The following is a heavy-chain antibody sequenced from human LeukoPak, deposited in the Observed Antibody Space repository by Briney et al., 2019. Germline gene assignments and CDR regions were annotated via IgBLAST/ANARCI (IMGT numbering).Heavy chain of an antibody. CDR2: IYYSGST. CDR3: ARRSGATTNSWFDP. CDR1: GGSISSGGYY. D-gene: IGHD5-12*01. Sequence: TLSPTCTVSGGSISSGGYYWSWIRQHPGKGLEWIGYIYYSGSTYYNPSLKSRVTISVDTSKNQFSLKVSSVTAADTAVYYCARRSGATTNSWFDPWGQGTLVTVSS. V-gene: IGHV4-31*03. J-gene: IGHJ5*02.